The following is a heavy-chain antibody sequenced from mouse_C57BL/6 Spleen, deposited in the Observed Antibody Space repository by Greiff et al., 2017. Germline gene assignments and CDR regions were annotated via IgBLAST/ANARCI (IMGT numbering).Heavy chain of an antibody. J-gene: IGHJ4*01. V-gene: IGHV1-74*01. CDR2: IHPSDSDT. CDR1: GYTFTSYW. D-gene: IGHD4-1*01. Sequence: QVQLQQPGAELVKPGASVKVSCKASGYTFTSYWMHWVKQRPGQGLEWIGRIHPSDSDTNYNQKFKGKATLTVDTSSSTAYMQLSSLTSADSTVYDSAILGRDCYSMDYGGQGTSVTVST. CDR3: AILGRDCYSMDY.